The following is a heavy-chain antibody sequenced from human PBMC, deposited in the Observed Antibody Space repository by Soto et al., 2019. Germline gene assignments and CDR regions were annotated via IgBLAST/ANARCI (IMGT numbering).Heavy chain of an antibody. D-gene: IGHD5-12*01. J-gene: IGHJ4*02. CDR1: GFTFTTHW. CDR3: AKEGDGYNYYFDY. V-gene: IGHV3-7*01. Sequence: GGSLRLSCAASGFTFTTHWMNWVRQAPGRGLEWVANIEQDGSEKYYVDSVKGRFTISRDNAKKSLYLQLNSLTAEDTAVYYCAKEGDGYNYYFDYWGQGALVTVSS. CDR2: IEQDGSEK.